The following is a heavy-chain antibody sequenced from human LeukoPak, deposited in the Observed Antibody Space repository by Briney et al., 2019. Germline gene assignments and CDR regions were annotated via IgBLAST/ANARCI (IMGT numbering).Heavy chain of an antibody. V-gene: IGHV4-59*01. J-gene: IGHJ4*02. CDR1: GGSISSYY. CDR3: ARENIAAAGTLFDY. Sequence: PSETLSLTCTVSGGSISSYYWSWIRQPPGKGLEWIGYIYYSGSTNYNPSLKSRVTISVDTSKNQFSLKLSSVTAADTAVYYCARENIAAAGTLFDYWGQGTLVTVSS. CDR2: IYYSGST. D-gene: IGHD6-13*01.